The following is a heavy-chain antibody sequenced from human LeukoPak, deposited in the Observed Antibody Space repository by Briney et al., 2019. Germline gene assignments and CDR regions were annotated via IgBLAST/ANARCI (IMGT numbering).Heavy chain of an antibody. Sequence: PGGSLRLSCAASGFTFSSYAMSWVRQAPGKGLEWVSAISGSGGSTYYADSVKGRFTISRDNSKNTLYLQMNSLRAEDTAVYYCAKGLYVLLGMIAAAGRKGGRAFDIWGQGTMVTVSS. V-gene: IGHV3-23*01. CDR3: AKGLYVLLGMIAAAGRKGGRAFDI. J-gene: IGHJ3*02. D-gene: IGHD6-13*01. CDR1: GFTFSSYA. CDR2: ISGSGGST.